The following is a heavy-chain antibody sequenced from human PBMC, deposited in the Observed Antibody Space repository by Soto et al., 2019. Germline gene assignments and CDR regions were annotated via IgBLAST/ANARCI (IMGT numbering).Heavy chain of an antibody. CDR2: ISRSGITT. CDR1: GFTFKSFE. CDR3: ARVSDSSGYALYYGMDV. Sequence: GGSLRLSCAASGFTFKSFEMNWVRQAPGKGLEWVSYISRSGITTYYADSVKGRFTISRDNAKNSLSLQMNSLRAEGTAVYYCARVSDSSGYALYYGMDVWGQGTTVTVSS. V-gene: IGHV3-48*03. J-gene: IGHJ6*02. D-gene: IGHD3-22*01.